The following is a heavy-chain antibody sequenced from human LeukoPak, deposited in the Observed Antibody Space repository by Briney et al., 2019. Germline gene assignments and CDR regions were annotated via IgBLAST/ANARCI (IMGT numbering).Heavy chain of an antibody. D-gene: IGHD3-10*01. J-gene: IGHJ4*02. CDR2: INHSGST. V-gene: IGHV4-34*01. CDR3: ARGHYGSGSYYQARYYFDY. CDR1: GGSFSGYY. Sequence: SETLSLTCVVDGGSFSGYYWSWIRQPPGKGLEWIGEINHSGSTNYNPSLKSRVTISVDTSKNQFSLKLSSVTAADTAVYYCARGHYGSGSYYQARYYFDYWGQGTLVTVSS.